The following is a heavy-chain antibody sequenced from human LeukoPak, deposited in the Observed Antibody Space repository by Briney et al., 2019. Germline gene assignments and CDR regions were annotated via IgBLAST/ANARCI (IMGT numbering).Heavy chain of an antibody. J-gene: IGHJ6*03. D-gene: IGHD2-2*01. Sequence: PSETLSLTCTVSGYAISSGGFSWNWIRQTPGKGLEWIGCIYDRGPASYNPSLKSRVTMSVDSSKNQFSLKLSSVTAADTAVYYCARRSSTSPYNYYMDVWGKGTTVTVSS. V-gene: IGHV4-30-2*03. CDR1: GYAISSGGFS. CDR3: ARRSSTSPYNYYMDV. CDR2: IYDRGPA.